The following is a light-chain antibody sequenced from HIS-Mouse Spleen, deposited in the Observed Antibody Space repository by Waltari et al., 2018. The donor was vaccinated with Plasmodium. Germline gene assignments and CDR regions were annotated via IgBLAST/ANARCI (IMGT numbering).Light chain of an antibody. CDR2: KVS. V-gene: IGKV2-30*02. CDR3: MQGTHWPRT. CDR1: QSLVPSDGNTY. J-gene: IGKJ1*01. Sequence: DVVMTQSPLSLPVTLGQPASITCRSSQSLVPSDGNTYLNWFQQRPGHSPRRLIYKVSNRDSGVPDRFSGSGSGTDFTLKISRVEAEDVGVYYCMQGTHWPRTFGQGTKVEIK.